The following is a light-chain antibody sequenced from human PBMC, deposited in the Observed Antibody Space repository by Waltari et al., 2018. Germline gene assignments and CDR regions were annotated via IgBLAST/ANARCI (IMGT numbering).Light chain of an antibody. J-gene: IGKJ5*01. CDR1: QSISTY. CDR2: DAS. CDR3: QQYDNLIT. V-gene: IGKV3-11*01. Sequence: VLTQSPATLSLSPGERATLSCRASQSISTYLAWYQQKPGQAPRLIIHDASNRAPGIPPRFSGSGSGTDFILTISSLEPEDFAVYYCQQYDNLITFGQGTRLEIK.